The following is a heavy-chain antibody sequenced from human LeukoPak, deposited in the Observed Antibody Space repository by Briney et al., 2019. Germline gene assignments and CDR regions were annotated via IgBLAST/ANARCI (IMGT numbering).Heavy chain of an antibody. J-gene: IGHJ4*02. V-gene: IGHV3-7*01. CDR2: IKQDGSET. Sequence: GGSLRLSCAASGFTFGSYWMSWFRQYPGKGLEWVANIKQDGSETYYADSVKGRFTISRDNSKNTLYLQMNSLRAEDTAVYYCAKDRMTLARRLGELSFDYWGQGTLVTVSS. CDR3: AKDRMTLARRLGELSFDY. CDR1: GFTFGSYW. D-gene: IGHD3-10*01.